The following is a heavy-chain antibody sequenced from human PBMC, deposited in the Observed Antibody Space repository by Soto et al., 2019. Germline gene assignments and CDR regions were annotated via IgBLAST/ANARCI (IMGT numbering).Heavy chain of an antibody. CDR2: INPGNGNT. J-gene: IGHJ5*02. Sequence: ASVQVSCKASGYIFANYPMQWVRQAPGQGLEWMGWINPGNGNTKYSQKFQGRVTLTRDTSASTVYMELRSLTSKDTAVYYCARVVKDFSGSGDHWFDPWGQVTLVTVSS. CDR1: GYIFANYP. D-gene: IGHD3-10*01. CDR3: ARVVKDFSGSGDHWFDP. V-gene: IGHV1-3*01.